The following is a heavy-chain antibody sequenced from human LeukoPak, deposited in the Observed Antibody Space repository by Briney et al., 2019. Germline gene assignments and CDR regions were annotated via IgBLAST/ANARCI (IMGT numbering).Heavy chain of an antibody. CDR1: GFTFSSYA. CDR2: ISYDGSNK. D-gene: IGHD3-22*01. V-gene: IGHV3-30-3*01. Sequence: GGSLRLSCAASGFTFSSYAMHWVRQAPGKGLEWVAVISYDGSNKYYADSVKGRFTISRDNSKNTLYLQMNSLRAEDTAVYYCARDLYYDSSGYQNSPGLSVWGQEPWSPSPQ. J-gene: IGHJ4*02. CDR3: ARDLYYDSSGYQNSPGLSV.